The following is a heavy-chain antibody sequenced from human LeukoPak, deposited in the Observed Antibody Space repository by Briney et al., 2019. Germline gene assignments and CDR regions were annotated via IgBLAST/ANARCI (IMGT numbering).Heavy chain of an antibody. CDR3: ARETYGINWFDP. Sequence: PSETLSLTCTVSGGSISSYYWSWIRQPPGKGLEWIGYIYYSGSTNYNPSLKSRVTISVDTSKNQFSLKLSSVTAADTAVYCCARETYGINWFDPWGQGTLVTVSS. V-gene: IGHV4-59*01. D-gene: IGHD4-17*01. J-gene: IGHJ5*02. CDR2: IYYSGST. CDR1: GGSISSYY.